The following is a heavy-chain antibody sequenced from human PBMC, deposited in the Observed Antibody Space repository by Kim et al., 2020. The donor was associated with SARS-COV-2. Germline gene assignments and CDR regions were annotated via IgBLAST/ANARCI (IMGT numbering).Heavy chain of an antibody. J-gene: IGHJ5*02. CDR2: VFYSGTF. D-gene: IGHD1-26*01. V-gene: IGHV4-59*02. Sequence: SETLSLTCTVSGGSVTSYNWNWIRQAPGQGLEWIGYVFYSGTFSYNPSLKSRVIISLDTSKIQFSLTLNSVTAADTAVYYCARSIVGGTAWIDPWGQGTLVTVSS. CDR3: ARSIVGGTAWIDP. CDR1: GGSVTSYN.